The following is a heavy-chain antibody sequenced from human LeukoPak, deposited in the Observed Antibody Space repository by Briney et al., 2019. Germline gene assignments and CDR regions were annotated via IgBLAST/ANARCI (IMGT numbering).Heavy chain of an antibody. CDR1: GYTFTSYY. CDR3: ARAGQYSGYVGYYYYYGMDV. D-gene: IGHD5-12*01. J-gene: IGHJ6*02. V-gene: IGHV1-46*01. Sequence: ASVKVSCKASGYTFTSYYMHWVRQAPGQGLEWMGIINPSGGSTSYAQKFQGRVTMTRDTSTSTVYMELSSLRSEDTAVYYCARAGQYSGYVGYYYYYGMDVWGQGTTVTVSS. CDR2: INPSGGST.